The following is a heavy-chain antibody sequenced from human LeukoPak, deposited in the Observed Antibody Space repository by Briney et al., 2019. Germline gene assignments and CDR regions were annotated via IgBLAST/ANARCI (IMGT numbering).Heavy chain of an antibody. CDR1: GGSIISSSYY. Sequence: PSETLSLTCTVSGGSIISSSYYWGWIRQPPGKGLEWIGNIYPSGSTYYNPSLKSRLTISLDTSKNQFSLKLSSVTAADTAVYYCARSIGNYLFDPWGQGTLVTVSS. CDR2: IYPSGST. J-gene: IGHJ5*02. D-gene: IGHD4-23*01. V-gene: IGHV4-39*01. CDR3: ARSIGNYLFDP.